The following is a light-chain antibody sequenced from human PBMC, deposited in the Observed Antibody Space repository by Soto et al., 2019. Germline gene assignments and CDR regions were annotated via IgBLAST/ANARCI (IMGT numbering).Light chain of an antibody. CDR3: AAWDDSLSGRV. CDR2: RTD. Sequence: QSVLTQPPSASGTPGQRVTISCSGSSSNIGSSYVYWYQQLPGTAPKLLIYRTDQRPSGVPDRFSGSKSGNSASLAISGLRSEDEADYYCAAWDDSLSGRVFGGGTKLTVL. J-gene: IGLJ3*02. V-gene: IGLV1-47*01. CDR1: SSNIGSSY.